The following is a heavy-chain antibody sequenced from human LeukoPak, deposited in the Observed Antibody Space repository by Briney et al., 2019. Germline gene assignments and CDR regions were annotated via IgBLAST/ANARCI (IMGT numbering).Heavy chain of an antibody. V-gene: IGHV3-30*04. CDR2: IGYDGTHK. CDR1: GFIFSRHA. Sequence: PGGSLRLSCTASGFIFSRHAMHWVRQAPGKGLEWVAVIGYDGTHKYYADSVKGRFTISRDDSKSTLYLQMDSLRTEDTAVYYCARDMVIGAPDYFDYWGQGTLVTVSS. CDR3: ARDMVIGAPDYFDY. J-gene: IGHJ4*02. D-gene: IGHD2/OR15-2a*01.